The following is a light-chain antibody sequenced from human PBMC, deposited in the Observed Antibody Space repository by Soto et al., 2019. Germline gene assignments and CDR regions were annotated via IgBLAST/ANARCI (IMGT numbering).Light chain of an antibody. CDR3: SSYAGSNNWN. Sequence: QSALTQPPSASGSPGQSVTISCTGTSSYVGSFNYVSWYQQHPGKAPKLMIYEVTKRPSGVPDRFSGSKSGNTASLTVSGLQAEDEADYYCSSYAGSNNWNFGTGTKLTVL. J-gene: IGLJ1*01. CDR1: SSYVGSFNY. V-gene: IGLV2-8*01. CDR2: EVT.